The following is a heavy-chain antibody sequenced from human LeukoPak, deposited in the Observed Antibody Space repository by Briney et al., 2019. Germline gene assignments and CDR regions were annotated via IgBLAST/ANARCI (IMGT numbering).Heavy chain of an antibody. J-gene: IGHJ4*02. CDR3: ARDIYSGWYGGFDY. CDR1: GFTFSSYA. Sequence: PGGSLRLSCAASGFTFSSYAMHWVRQAPGKGLEWVAVISYDGSNKYYADSVKGRFTISRDNSKNTLYLQMNSLRAEDTAVYYCARDIYSGWYGGFDYWGQGTLVTVSS. V-gene: IGHV3-30-3*01. D-gene: IGHD6-19*01. CDR2: ISYDGSNK.